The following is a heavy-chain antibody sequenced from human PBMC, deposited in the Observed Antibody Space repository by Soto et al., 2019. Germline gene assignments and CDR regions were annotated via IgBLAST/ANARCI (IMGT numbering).Heavy chain of an antibody. Sequence: EVQLLESGGGWVQPGGSLRLSCAASGFPFSSYAMTWVRHAPGKGLEWVSALSGTGGTTYSADSVRGRFTIARDNSKNTLYLQMNGLSPEDSAIYYCAKFIVGTGGSSGWPWIPDSCGQGTLVTVSS. V-gene: IGHV3-23*01. CDR2: LSGTGGTT. D-gene: IGHD6-25*01. CDR3: AKFIVGTGGSSGWPWIPDS. J-gene: IGHJ4*02. CDR1: GFPFSSYA.